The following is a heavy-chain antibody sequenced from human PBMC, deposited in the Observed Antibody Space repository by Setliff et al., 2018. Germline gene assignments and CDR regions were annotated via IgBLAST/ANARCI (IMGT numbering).Heavy chain of an antibody. V-gene: IGHV4-38-2*02. CDR3: ARGVVRGVIRFDY. Sequence: SETLSLTCTVSGYSISSGYNWSWIRQPPGKGLEWIGEINHSGSTNYNPSLKSRVTISVDTSKNQFSLKLSSVTAADTAVYYCARGVVRGVIRFDYWGQGTLVTVSS. CDR1: GYSISSGYN. J-gene: IGHJ4*02. D-gene: IGHD3-10*01. CDR2: INHSGST.